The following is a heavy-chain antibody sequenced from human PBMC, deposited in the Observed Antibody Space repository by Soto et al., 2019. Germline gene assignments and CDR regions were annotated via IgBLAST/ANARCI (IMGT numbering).Heavy chain of an antibody. Sequence: PGGSLRLSCAASGLTFSSYAMHWVRQAPGKGLEWVAVISYDGSNKYYADSVKGRFTISRDNSKNTLYLQMNSLRAEDTAVYYCARDKEGYCTNGVCRRIRWYLHLCGRGTLVTVSS. CDR2: ISYDGSNK. J-gene: IGHJ2*01. CDR3: ARDKEGYCTNGVCRRIRWYLHL. D-gene: IGHD2-8*01. CDR1: GLTFSSYA. V-gene: IGHV3-30-3*01.